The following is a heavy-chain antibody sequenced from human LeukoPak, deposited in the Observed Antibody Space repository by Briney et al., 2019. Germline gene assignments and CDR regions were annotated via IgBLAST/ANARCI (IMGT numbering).Heavy chain of an antibody. CDR2: IIPIFGTA. J-gene: IGHJ4*02. D-gene: IGHD3-3*01. CDR3: ARDGDFWSGYYCDY. CDR1: GGTFSSYA. V-gene: IGHV1-69*13. Sequence: AASVKVSCKASGGTFSSYAISWVRQAPGQGLEWMGGIIPIFGTANYAQKFQGRVTITADESTSTAYMELSSLRSDDTAVYYCARDGDFWSGYYCDYWGQGTQVTVSS.